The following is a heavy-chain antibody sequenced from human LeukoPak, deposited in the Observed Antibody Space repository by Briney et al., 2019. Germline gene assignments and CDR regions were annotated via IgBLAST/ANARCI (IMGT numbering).Heavy chain of an antibody. J-gene: IGHJ3*02. V-gene: IGHV1-69*13. Sequence: GASVKVSCKASGGTFSSYAISWVRQAPGRGLEWMGGIIPIFGTANYAQKFQGRVTIAADESTSTAYMEPSSLRSEDTAVYYCARDYDILTGYNYDAFDIWGQGTMVTVSS. CDR2: IIPIFGTA. D-gene: IGHD3-9*01. CDR3: ARDYDILTGYNYDAFDI. CDR1: GGTFSSYA.